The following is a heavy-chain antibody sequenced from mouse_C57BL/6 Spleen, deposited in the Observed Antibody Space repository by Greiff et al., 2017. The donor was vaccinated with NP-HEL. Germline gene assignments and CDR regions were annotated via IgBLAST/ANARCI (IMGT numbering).Heavy chain of an antibody. J-gene: IGHJ4*01. D-gene: IGHD1-1*01. V-gene: IGHV1-50*01. CDR3: ARSHYNYYAMDY. CDR1: GYTFTSYW. Sequence: QVQLQQPGAELVKPGASVKLSCKASGYTFTSYWMQWVKQRPGQGLEWIGEIDPSDSYTNYNQKFKGKATLTVDTSSSTAYMQLSSLTSEDSAVYYCARSHYNYYAMDYWGQGTSVTVSS. CDR2: IDPSDSYT.